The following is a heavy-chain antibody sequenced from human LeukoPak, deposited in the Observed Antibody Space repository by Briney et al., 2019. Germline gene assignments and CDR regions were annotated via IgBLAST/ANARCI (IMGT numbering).Heavy chain of an antibody. Sequence: NRGESLKISCKASGYSFTNYWIGWVRQVPGEGLEWMGVIFPSDSDIRYSPSFQGQVTISADKSISTAYLQWGSLKASDTAMYYCARPADGTRAFDSWGQGTLVTVSS. CDR3: ARPADGTRAFDS. CDR2: IFPSDSDI. J-gene: IGHJ4*02. CDR1: GYSFTNYW. D-gene: IGHD6-13*01. V-gene: IGHV5-51*01.